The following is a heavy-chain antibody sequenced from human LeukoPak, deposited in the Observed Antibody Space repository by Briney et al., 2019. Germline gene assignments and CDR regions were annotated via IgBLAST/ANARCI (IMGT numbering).Heavy chain of an antibody. CDR1: GGSINSYY. J-gene: IGHJ4*02. Sequence: PSETLSLTCSVSGGSINSYYWSWIRQPPGKGLEWIGYIYYSGSTNYNPTLKSRVTISVDTSKNQISLNLSSVTAADTAVYYCARELSGGSLSYLGQGTLVTVSS. CDR2: IYYSGST. CDR3: ARELSGGSLSY. D-gene: IGHD2-15*01. V-gene: IGHV4-59*01.